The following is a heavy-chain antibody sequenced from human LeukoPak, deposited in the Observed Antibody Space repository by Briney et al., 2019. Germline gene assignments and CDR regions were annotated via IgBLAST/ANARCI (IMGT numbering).Heavy chain of an antibody. CDR3: ARKTGDLYYFDY. D-gene: IGHD7-27*01. J-gene: IGHJ4*02. CDR2: ISYSGRT. V-gene: IGHV4-59*01. Sequence: SETLSLTCTASGGSISSYYWSWIRQPPGKGLEWIGYISYSGRTNYNPSLKSRVTISVDTSKNQFSLRLSSVTAADTAVYYCARKTGDLYYFDYRGQGTLVTVSS. CDR1: GGSISSYY.